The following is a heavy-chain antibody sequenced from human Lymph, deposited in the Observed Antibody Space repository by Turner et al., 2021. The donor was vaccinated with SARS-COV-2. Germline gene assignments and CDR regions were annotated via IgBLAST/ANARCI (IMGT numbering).Heavy chain of an antibody. CDR1: GFTFSTYS. CDR3: ARDIPTTADYFDY. J-gene: IGHJ4*02. Sequence: EVQLAESGGGLVKPGGSLSPPCAASGFTFSTYSMNWVRQAPGKGLEWISSISSSSSYIYYADSVKGRFTISRDDAKNSLYLQMNSLRAEDTAVYYCARDIPTTADYFDYWGQGTLVTVSS. V-gene: IGHV3-21*01. D-gene: IGHD4-17*01. CDR2: ISSSSSYI.